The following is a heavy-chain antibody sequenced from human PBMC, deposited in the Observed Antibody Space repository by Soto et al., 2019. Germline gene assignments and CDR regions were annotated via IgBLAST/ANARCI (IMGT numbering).Heavy chain of an antibody. CDR3: AYGDSRGPFDS. V-gene: IGHV4-59*01. J-gene: IGHJ4*01. CDR1: GGSISGYY. CDR2: IYNSGST. D-gene: IGHD4-17*01. Sequence: PSETLSLTCTVSGGSISGYYWSWIRQPPGKGLEWIGYIYNSGSTNYNPSLKSRVTISVDTSKNQFSLKLSSVTAADTAVYYCAYGDSRGPFDSWGHLTLVPVSS.